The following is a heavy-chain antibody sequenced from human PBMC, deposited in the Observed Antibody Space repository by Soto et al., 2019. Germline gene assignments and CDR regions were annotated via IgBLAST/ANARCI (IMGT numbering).Heavy chain of an antibody. J-gene: IGHJ4*02. CDR1: GYSISSSNR. CDR3: ARVYVWNCISTSCPFDY. D-gene: IGHD2-2*01. CDR2: IYYSGTT. V-gene: IGHV4-28*03. Sequence: SETLSLTCAVSGYSISSSNRWGWIRQPPGKGLEWIGYIYYSGTTYYNPSLKSRVTMSVDTSKNQFSLKLTSVTAVDTAVYYCARVYVWNCISTSCPFDYWGQGTLVTVSS.